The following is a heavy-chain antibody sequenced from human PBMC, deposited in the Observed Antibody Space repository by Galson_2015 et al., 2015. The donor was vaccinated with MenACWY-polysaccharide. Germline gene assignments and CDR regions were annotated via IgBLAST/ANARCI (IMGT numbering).Heavy chain of an antibody. Sequence: SLRLSCAASGFTFGSYAMTWVRQAPGKGLEWVSSITDGAYSTYYADSVKGRFTISRDNSKNTLYLQMNSLRAEDTAVYYCAKNSTRSYTFDYYGMDAWGQGTTVTVSS. V-gene: IGHV3-23*01. D-gene: IGHD2/OR15-2a*01. J-gene: IGHJ6*02. CDR1: GFTFGSYA. CDR2: ITDGAYST. CDR3: AKNSTRSYTFDYYGMDA.